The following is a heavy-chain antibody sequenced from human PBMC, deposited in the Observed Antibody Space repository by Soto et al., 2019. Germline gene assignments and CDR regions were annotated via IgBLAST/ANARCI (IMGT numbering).Heavy chain of an antibody. Sequence: GESLKISCKGSGYSFTSYWIGWVRQMPGKGLEWMGIIYPGDSDTRYSPSFQGQATISADKSISTAYLQWSSLKASDTAMYYYARQDILVVVAATTNVGGMDVWGQGTTVTVSS. CDR1: GYSFTSYW. V-gene: IGHV5-51*01. J-gene: IGHJ6*02. D-gene: IGHD2-15*01. CDR3: ARQDILVVVAATTNVGGMDV. CDR2: IYPGDSDT.